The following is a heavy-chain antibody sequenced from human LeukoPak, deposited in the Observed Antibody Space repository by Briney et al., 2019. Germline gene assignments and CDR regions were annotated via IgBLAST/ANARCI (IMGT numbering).Heavy chain of an antibody. CDR1: GFTFSSYS. J-gene: IGHJ6*02. Sequence: GGSLRLSCAASGFTFSSYSMNWVRQAPGKGLEWVSYISSSSSTIYYADSVKGRFTISRDNAKNSLYLQMNSLRAEDTAVYYCARDYGRSRDYGMDVWGQGTTVTVSS. CDR2: ISSSSSTI. D-gene: IGHD3-10*01. V-gene: IGHV3-48*01. CDR3: ARDYGRSRDYGMDV.